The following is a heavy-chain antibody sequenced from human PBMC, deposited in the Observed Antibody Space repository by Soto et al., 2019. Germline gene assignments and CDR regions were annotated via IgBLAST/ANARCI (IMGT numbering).Heavy chain of an antibody. V-gene: IGHV4-31*03. Sequence: QVQLQESGPGLVKPSQTLSLTCTVSGGSISSGGYYWSWIRQPPGKGLEWIGYIYYSGSTYYNPSLTSRVTISVDTSKNQFSLKLSSVTAADTAVYYCARARLVKLNRGIDYWGQGTLVTVSS. D-gene: IGHD3-16*01. CDR1: GGSISSGGYY. J-gene: IGHJ4*02. CDR2: IYYSGST. CDR3: ARARLVKLNRGIDY.